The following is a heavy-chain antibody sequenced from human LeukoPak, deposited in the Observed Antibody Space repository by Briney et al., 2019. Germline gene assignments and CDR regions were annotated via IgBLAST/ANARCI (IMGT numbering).Heavy chain of an antibody. CDR2: ISSNGGST. Sequence: GGSLRLSCAASGFSFSDYWMTWVRQAPGKGLEYVSAISSNGGSTYYANSVKGRFTISRDNSKNTLYLQMGSLRAEDMAVYYCARDYSSGWYGFDYWGQGTLVTVSS. D-gene: IGHD6-19*01. V-gene: IGHV3-64*01. CDR1: GFSFSDYW. J-gene: IGHJ4*02. CDR3: ARDYSSGWYGFDY.